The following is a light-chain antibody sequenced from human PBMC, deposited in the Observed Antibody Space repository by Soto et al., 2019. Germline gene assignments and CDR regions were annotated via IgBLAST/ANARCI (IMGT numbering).Light chain of an antibody. CDR1: QSVSSY. CDR3: QQRSNWPIT. J-gene: IGKJ5*01. Sequence: EIVFAQPPAPPCFSPRGKSTPSLKASQSVSSYLAWYQQKPGQAPRLLIYDASNRATGIPARFSGSGSGTDFTLTISSLEPEGFAVYYCQQRSNWPITFGQGTRLEIK. V-gene: IGKV3-11*01. CDR2: DAS.